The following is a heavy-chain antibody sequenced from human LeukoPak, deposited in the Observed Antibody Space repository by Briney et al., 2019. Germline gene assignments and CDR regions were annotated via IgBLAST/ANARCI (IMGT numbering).Heavy chain of an antibody. CDR1: GYRFTSYW. J-gene: IGHJ6*02. CDR2: IDPSDSYT. D-gene: IGHD6-13*01. V-gene: IGHV5-10-1*01. CDR3: ARQGAAPGYSYHYGMDV. Sequence: GESLKISCKGSGYRFTSYWISWVRQMPGKGLEWMGRIDPSDSYTNYSPSFQGHVTISADKSITTAYLQWSSLKASDTARYYCARQGAAPGYSYHYGMDVWGQGTTVAVSS.